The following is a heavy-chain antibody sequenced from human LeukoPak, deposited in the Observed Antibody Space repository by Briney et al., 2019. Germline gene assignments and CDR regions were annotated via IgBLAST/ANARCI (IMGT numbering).Heavy chain of an antibody. CDR2: IYSGGST. J-gene: IGHJ4*02. Sequence: GGSLRLSCAVSGFTVSSNYMSWVRPAQEKGLEWVSFIYSGGSTYYADSVKGRFTISRHNSKTTLSLQRNSLRAEDTPVYYCAKEVVSGSYPYYFDFWGQGTLVTVSS. CDR3: AKEVVSGSYPYYFDF. V-gene: IGHV3-66*02. CDR1: GFTVSSNY. D-gene: IGHD1-26*01.